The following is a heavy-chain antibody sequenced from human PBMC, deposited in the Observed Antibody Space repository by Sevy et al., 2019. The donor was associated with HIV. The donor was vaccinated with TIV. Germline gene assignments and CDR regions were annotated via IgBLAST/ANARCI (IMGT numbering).Heavy chain of an antibody. J-gene: IGHJ4*02. CDR3: AKASYYYDSSGSFDY. CDR1: GFTFSSYA. Sequence: GGSLRLSCAASGFTFSSYAMSWVRQAPGKGLEWVSAISGSGGSTYYEDSVKGRFTISRDNSKNTLYLQMNSLRAEDTAVYYCAKASYYYDSSGSFDYWGQGTLVTVSS. D-gene: IGHD3-22*01. CDR2: ISGSGGST. V-gene: IGHV3-23*01.